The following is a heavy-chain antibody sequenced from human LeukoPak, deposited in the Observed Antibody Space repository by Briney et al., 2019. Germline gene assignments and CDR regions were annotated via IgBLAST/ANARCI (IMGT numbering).Heavy chain of an antibody. CDR1: GFTFSTYG. CDR2: ISSSSSTV. Sequence: GGSLRLSCVASGFTFSTYGMTWVRQAPGKGLECASYISSSSSTVYYADSVRGRFTISRDNARNSLYLQMDSLRAEDTAVYFCVRDASGYSWGQGTLVTVSS. V-gene: IGHV3-48*01. D-gene: IGHD2-15*01. CDR3: VRDASGYS. J-gene: IGHJ4*02.